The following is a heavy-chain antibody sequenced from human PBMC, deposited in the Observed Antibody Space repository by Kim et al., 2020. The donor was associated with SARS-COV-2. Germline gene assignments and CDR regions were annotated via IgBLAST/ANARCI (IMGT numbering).Heavy chain of an antibody. Sequence: YYDDSLKGQFTISRDNSKNTLYLPMNSLRAEDTAVYYCAKWVTRENYFDYWGQGTLVTVSS. J-gene: IGHJ4*02. D-gene: IGHD4-17*01. CDR3: AKWVTRENYFDY. V-gene: IGHV3-23*01.